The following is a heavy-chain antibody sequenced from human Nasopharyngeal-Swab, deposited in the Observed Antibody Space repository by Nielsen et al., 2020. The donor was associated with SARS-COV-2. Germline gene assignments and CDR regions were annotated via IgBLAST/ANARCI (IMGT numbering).Heavy chain of an antibody. D-gene: IGHD3-10*01. V-gene: IGHV3-13*01. Sequence: GESLKISCAASGFTFRNYDMHWVRQATGKGLEWVSVIGTAGDAYYPGSVKGRFTISRENAKNSLYLQMNSLRAGDTAVYYCVRGARRNNYYGSGSYGEFDYWGQGTLVTVSS. CDR3: VRGARRNNYYGSGSYGEFDY. J-gene: IGHJ4*02. CDR1: GFTFRNYD. CDR2: IGTAGDA.